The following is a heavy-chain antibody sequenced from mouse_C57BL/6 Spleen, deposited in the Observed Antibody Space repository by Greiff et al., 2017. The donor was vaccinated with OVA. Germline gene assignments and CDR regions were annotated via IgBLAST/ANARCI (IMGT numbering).Heavy chain of an antibody. CDR3: ANYYYGSSYGYAMDY. CDR1: GYTFTSYW. J-gene: IGHJ4*01. D-gene: IGHD1-1*01. Sequence: QVQLQQPGAELVKPGASVKMSCKASGYTFTSYWITWVKQRPGQGLEWIGDIYPGSGSTNYNEKFKSKATLTVDTSSSTAYMQLSSLTSEDSAVYYCANYYYGSSYGYAMDYWGQGTSVTVSS. CDR2: IYPGSGST. V-gene: IGHV1-55*01.